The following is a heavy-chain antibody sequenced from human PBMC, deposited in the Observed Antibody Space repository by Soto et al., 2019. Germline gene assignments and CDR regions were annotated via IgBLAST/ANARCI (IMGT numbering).Heavy chain of an antibody. CDR1: GFTFSSYS. D-gene: IGHD2-2*01. V-gene: IGHV3-21*01. J-gene: IGHJ6*02. CDR2: MSSSSSYI. Sequence: PGGSLRLSCAASGFTFSSYSMNWVRQAPGKGLEWVSSMSSSSSYIYYADSVKGRFTISRDNAKNSLYLQMNSLRAEDTAVYYCARPAYCSSTSCYVLDGMDVLGQGTTVTVSS. CDR3: ARPAYCSSTSCYVLDGMDV.